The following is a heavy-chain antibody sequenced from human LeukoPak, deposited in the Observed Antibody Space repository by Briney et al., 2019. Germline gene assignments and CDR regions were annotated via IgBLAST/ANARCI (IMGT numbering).Heavy chain of an antibody. CDR1: GYSFTSYW. D-gene: IGHD3-22*01. V-gene: IGHV5-51*01. J-gene: IGHJ4*02. CDR3: ARQAGDSSEDLGFDY. Sequence: GESLKISCKGSGYSFTSYWIGWVRQMPGKGLEWMGIIYPGDSDTRYSPSFQGQVTISADKSISTAYLQWSSLKASDTAMHYCARQAGDSSEDLGFDYWGQGTLVTVSS. CDR2: IYPGDSDT.